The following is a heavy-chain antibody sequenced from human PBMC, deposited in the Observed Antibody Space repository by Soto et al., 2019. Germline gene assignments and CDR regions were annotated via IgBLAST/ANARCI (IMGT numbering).Heavy chain of an antibody. V-gene: IGHV1-2*02. Sequence: GASVKVSCKASGYTFTGYYMHWVRQAPGQGLEWMGWINPNSGGTNYAQKFQGRVTMARDTSISTAYMELSRLRSDDTAVYYCARLTRERYCSSTSCDSWGQGTLVTV. CDR3: ARLTRERYCSSTSCDS. CDR2: INPNSGGT. CDR1: GYTFTGYY. D-gene: IGHD2-2*01. J-gene: IGHJ5*02.